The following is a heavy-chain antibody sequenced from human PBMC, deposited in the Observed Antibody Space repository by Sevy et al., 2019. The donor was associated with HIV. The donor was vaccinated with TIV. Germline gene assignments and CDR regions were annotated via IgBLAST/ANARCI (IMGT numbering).Heavy chain of an antibody. CDR3: AVEFYSSSWSFEY. CDR1: GGSISSSSYY. V-gene: IGHV4-39*01. CDR2: IYYSGST. J-gene: IGHJ4*02. D-gene: IGHD6-13*01. Sequence: SETLSLTCTVSGGSISSSSYYWGWIRQPPGKGLEWIGSIYYSGSTSYNPSLRSRVTISVDTSKNQFSLKLSSVTAADTAVYYCAVEFYSSSWSFEYWGLGTLVTVSS.